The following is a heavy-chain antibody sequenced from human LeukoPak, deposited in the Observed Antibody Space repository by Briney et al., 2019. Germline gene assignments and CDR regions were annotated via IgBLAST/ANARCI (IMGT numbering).Heavy chain of an antibody. CDR3: ARTYCSSTSCWYGSYYFDY. CDR1: GYTFTSYG. D-gene: IGHD2-2*01. J-gene: IGHJ4*02. Sequence: ASVKVSCKASGYTFTSYGISWVRQAPGQGLEWMGWISAYNGNTNYAQKLQGRVTMTSGTSTSTAYMELRSLRSDDTAVYYCARTYCSSTSCWYGSYYFDYWGQGTLVTVSS. CDR2: ISAYNGNT. V-gene: IGHV1-18*01.